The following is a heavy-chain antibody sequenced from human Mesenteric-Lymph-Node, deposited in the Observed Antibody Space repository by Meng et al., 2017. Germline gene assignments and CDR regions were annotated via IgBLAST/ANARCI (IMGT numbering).Heavy chain of an antibody. CDR3: ARVDSSGYFLDY. J-gene: IGHJ4*01. V-gene: IGHV4-31*03. CDR2: IYYSGST. CDR1: GGSISSGGHS. D-gene: IGHD3-22*01. Sequence: QVQLQESGPGLVKPSQNLSRTCTVSGGSISSGGHSWSWIRQHPGKGLEWIAYIYYSGSTYYNPSLKSRVILSVDTSKNQFSLKLSSVTAADTAVYYCARVDSSGYFLDYWGQGTLVTVSS.